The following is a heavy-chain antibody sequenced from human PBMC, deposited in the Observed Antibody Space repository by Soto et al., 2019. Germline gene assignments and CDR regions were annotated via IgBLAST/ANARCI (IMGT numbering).Heavy chain of an antibody. Sequence: EVQLLESGGGLVQPGGSLRLSCAASEFTFARYAMSWVRQAPGKGLEWISAISDTGGSTYHADSVKGRLTISRDNSKNPLDLQINGLRDEDTAVYYCAQGGSGCRPYYFDQWGQGTLVTVSS. V-gene: IGHV3-23*01. D-gene: IGHD3-22*01. CDR2: ISDTGGST. CDR3: AQGGSGCRPYYFDQ. J-gene: IGHJ4*02. CDR1: EFTFARYA.